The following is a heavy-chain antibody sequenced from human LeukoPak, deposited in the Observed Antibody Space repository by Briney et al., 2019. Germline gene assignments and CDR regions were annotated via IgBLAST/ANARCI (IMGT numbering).Heavy chain of an antibody. CDR3: AREAYCGGPSCFAVNYMDV. D-gene: IGHD2-21*01. Sequence: GSLRLSCVASGSGFTFSEYWMGWVRQAPGERLEWVANIKGDGSETYYVDSVKGRFSVSRDNSNNSVYLHMNSLRGDDTALYRCAREAYCGGPSCFAVNYMDVWGKGTTVTVSS. CDR1: GSGFTFSEYW. J-gene: IGHJ6*03. CDR2: IKGDGSET. V-gene: IGHV3-7*01.